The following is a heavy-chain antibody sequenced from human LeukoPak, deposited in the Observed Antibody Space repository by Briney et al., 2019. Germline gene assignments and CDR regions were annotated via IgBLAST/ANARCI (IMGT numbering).Heavy chain of an antibody. Sequence: SETLSLTCAVYGGSFRGNFWSWDRQPPGRGLEWIGEINHRGNTNYNPSLKSRVTLSVDTSKNQFSLKLKSVTAADTAVYYCARVPESVGINYFDSWGQGTQVTVSS. D-gene: IGHD1-26*01. J-gene: IGHJ4*02. CDR1: GGSFRGNF. CDR2: INHRGNT. V-gene: IGHV4-34*01. CDR3: ARVPESVGINYFDS.